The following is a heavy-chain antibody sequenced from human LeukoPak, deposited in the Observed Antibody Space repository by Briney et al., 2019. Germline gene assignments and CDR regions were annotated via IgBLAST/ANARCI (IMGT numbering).Heavy chain of an antibody. CDR1: GFTFSSYA. CDR2: ISGSCSNT. CDR3: AKEQGPAVPPYYFDL. D-gene: IGHD2-2*01. J-gene: IGHJ4*02. V-gene: IGHV3-23*01. Sequence: GGSLRLSCASSGFTFSSYAMSGVRQAPGRGLEYVSSISGSCSNTYFADSVRGRFTISRHNSKNTLYRQMNSLRPRDPAVYYCAKEQGPAVPPYYFDLWGKGNLLPVSS.